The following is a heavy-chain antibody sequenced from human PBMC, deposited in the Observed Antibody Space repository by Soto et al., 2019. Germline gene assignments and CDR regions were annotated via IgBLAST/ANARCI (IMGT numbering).Heavy chain of an antibody. V-gene: IGHV4-59*08. CDR1: GGSIRNNY. D-gene: IGHD3-3*01. Sequence: SETLSLTCTVSGGSIRNNYWCWVRQPPGKGLEWVGYIYYTGTSKYNPSLKSRVTISVDSSKNQFSLKLDSVTAAVTAVYYCARLGGYYQAFDNWGQGTLVTVSS. CDR3: ARLGGYYQAFDN. CDR2: IYYTGTS. J-gene: IGHJ4*02.